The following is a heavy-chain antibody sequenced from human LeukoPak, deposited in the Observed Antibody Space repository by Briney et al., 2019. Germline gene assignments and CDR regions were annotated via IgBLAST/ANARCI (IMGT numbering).Heavy chain of an antibody. CDR2: ITHSGST. J-gene: IGHJ4*02. D-gene: IGHD6-19*01. CDR1: GGSLSGYY. CDR3: ARSDGGWYFDY. Sequence: SETLSLTCAVYGGSLSGYYWSWIRQPPGKGLEWIGEITHSGSTNYSPSLKSRVTISVQTSINQFSLKVTSVTAADTAVYYCARSDGGWYFDYWGQGTLVTVSS. V-gene: IGHV4-34*01.